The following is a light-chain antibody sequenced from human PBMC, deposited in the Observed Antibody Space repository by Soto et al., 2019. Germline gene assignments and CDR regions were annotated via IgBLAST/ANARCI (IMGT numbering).Light chain of an antibody. CDR2: AAA. Sequence: DIEMTQSPSSVSASVGERATIACRASQGISSWLARYQQKPGNAPKLLIYAAASLQSGGTPRFSGSGSWTDFTPAISSPQPQDVSTYYYQQANSFPLTFGGGTKVEI. J-gene: IGKJ4*01. CDR3: QQANSFPLT. V-gene: IGKV1-12*01. CDR1: QGISSW.